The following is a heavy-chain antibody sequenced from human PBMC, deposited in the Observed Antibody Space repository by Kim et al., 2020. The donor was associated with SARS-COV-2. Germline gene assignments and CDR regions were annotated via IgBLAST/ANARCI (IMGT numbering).Heavy chain of an antibody. CDR3: ARDLYSGSYNYYGMDV. D-gene: IGHD3-10*01. J-gene: IGHJ6*02. Sequence: VKGRFTSSRDNGKNSLFLQMNSLRTEDTALYYCARDLYSGSYNYYGMDVWGQGTTVTVSS. V-gene: IGHV3-9*01.